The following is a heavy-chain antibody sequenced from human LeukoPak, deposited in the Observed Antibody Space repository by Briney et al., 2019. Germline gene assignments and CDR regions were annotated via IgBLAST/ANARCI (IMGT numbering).Heavy chain of an antibody. CDR1: GYTFTGYY. Sequence: GASVKVSCKASGYTFTGYYMHWVRQAPGQGLEWMGWINPNSGGTNYAQKFQGRVTMTRDTSISTAYMELSRLRSDDTAVYYCARGLDYYGSGSYYTLVGYGGQGTLVTVSS. D-gene: IGHD3-10*01. J-gene: IGHJ4*02. V-gene: IGHV1-2*02. CDR3: ARGLDYYGSGSYYTLVGY. CDR2: INPNSGGT.